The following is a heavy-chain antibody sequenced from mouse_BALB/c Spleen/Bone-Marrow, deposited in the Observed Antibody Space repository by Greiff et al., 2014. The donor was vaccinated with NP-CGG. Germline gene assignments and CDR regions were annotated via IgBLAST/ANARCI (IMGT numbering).Heavy chain of an antibody. V-gene: IGHV14-1*02. Sequence: VQLKESGAELVRPGALVKLSCKAPGFNIKDYYMHWVKQRPEQGLEWIGWIDPENGNTIYDPKFQGKASITADTSSNTAYLQLSSLTSEDTAVYYCASYYGSSYDYFDYWGQGTTLTVSS. CDR2: IDPENGNT. CDR1: GFNIKDYY. CDR3: ASYYGSSYDYFDY. J-gene: IGHJ2*01. D-gene: IGHD1-1*01.